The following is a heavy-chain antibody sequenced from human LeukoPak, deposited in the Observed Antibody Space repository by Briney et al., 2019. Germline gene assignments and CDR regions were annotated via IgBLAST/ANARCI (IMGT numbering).Heavy chain of an antibody. Sequence: GGSLRLSCAASGFTFSSYAMSWVRQPPGKGLEWVSGISGSAGSTRYADSVKGRFTISRDNSKNTLYLQMNSLRAEDTAVYYWARSAQWELHNWFDPWGQGTLVTVSS. CDR3: ARSAQWELHNWFDP. D-gene: IGHD1-26*01. CDR2: ISGSAGST. CDR1: GFTFSSYA. V-gene: IGHV3-23*01. J-gene: IGHJ5*02.